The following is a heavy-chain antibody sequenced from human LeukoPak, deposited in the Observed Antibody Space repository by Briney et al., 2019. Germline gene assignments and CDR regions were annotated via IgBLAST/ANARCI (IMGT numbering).Heavy chain of an antibody. V-gene: IGHV4-39*01. Sequence: PSETLSLTCTVSGGSISRSSYYWGWIRQTPGKGLEWMGSFFYSGNTYYNPSLNSRVTISVETSKNQFSLRLSSVTAADTAVYYCASYNGNWFDPWGQGTLVTVSP. J-gene: IGHJ5*02. CDR1: GGSISRSSYY. CDR2: FFYSGNT. D-gene: IGHD5-24*01. CDR3: ASYNGNWFDP.